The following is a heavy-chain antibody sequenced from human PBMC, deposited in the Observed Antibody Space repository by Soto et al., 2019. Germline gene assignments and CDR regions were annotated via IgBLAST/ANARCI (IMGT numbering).Heavy chain of an antibody. CDR1: GGSISSSSYF. D-gene: IGHD3-16*01. Sequence: SETLSLTCTVSGGSISSSSYFWAWIRQPPGKGLEWIGSIYYSGTTYYNPSLKSRVTISVDRSKNQFSLKLSSVTAADTAVYYCAREWGYYSDFWGQGTLVTVSS. CDR3: AREWGYYSDF. CDR2: IYYSGTT. V-gene: IGHV4-39*02. J-gene: IGHJ4*02.